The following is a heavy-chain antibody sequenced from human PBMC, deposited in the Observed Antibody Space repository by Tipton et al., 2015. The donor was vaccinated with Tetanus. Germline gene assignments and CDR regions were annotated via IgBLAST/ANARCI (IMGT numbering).Heavy chain of an antibody. CDR3: TSSLNTWYYYGVDV. CDR1: GFTVSSNY. CDR2: IYSGGRT. V-gene: IGHV3-53*01. J-gene: IGHJ6*02. Sequence: RLSCAASGFTVSSNYMSWVRQAPGKGLEWVSIIYSGGRTYYADSVKGRFTISRDNSKNMLFLQMNSMRAEDTAVYYCTSSLNTWYYYGVDVWGQGTTVTVSS. D-gene: IGHD3-16*01.